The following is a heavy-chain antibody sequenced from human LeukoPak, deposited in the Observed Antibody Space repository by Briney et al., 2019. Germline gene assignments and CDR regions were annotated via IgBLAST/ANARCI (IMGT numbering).Heavy chain of an antibody. J-gene: IGHJ4*02. V-gene: IGHV1-18*01. Sequence: ASVKVSCKASGYTLTSYGISWVRQAPGQGLEWMGWISAYNGNTNYAQKLQGRVTMTTDTSTSTAYMELRSLRSDDTAVYYCARADSGSPLYYFDYWGQGTLVTISS. CDR3: ARADSGSPLYYFDY. CDR2: ISAYNGNT. D-gene: IGHD1-26*01. CDR1: GYTLTSYG.